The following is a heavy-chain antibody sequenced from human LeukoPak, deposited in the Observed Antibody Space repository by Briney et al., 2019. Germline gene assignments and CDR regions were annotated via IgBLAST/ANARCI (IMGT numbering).Heavy chain of an antibody. CDR1: GFTFSSYA. D-gene: IGHD3-9*01. V-gene: IGHV3-23*01. CDR3: AKDFIRYFDGEAAFDI. J-gene: IGHJ3*02. Sequence: PGGSLRLSCAASGFTFSSYAMSWVRQAQGKGLEWVSAISGSGGSTYYADSVKGRFTISRDNSKNTLYLQMNSLRAEDTAVYYCAKDFIRYFDGEAAFDIWGQGTMVTVSS. CDR2: ISGSGGST.